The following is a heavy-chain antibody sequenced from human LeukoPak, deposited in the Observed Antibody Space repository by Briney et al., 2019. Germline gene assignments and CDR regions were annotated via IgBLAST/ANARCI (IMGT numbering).Heavy chain of an antibody. V-gene: IGHV4-59*12. CDR1: GGSISSYY. Sequence: SETLSLTCTVSGGSISSYYWSWIRQPPGKGLEWIGYIYYSGSTYYNPSLKSRVTISVDTSKNQFSLKLSSVTAADTAVYYCARDKYYGSGSYCDSWGQGTLVTVSS. CDR2: IYYSGST. D-gene: IGHD3-10*01. J-gene: IGHJ5*01. CDR3: ARDKYYGSGSYCDS.